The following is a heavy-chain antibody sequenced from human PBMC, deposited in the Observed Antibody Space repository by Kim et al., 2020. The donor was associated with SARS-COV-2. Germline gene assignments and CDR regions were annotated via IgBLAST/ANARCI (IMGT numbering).Heavy chain of an antibody. Sequence: SVKVSCKASGGTFSSYAISWVRQAPGQGLEWMGGIIPIFGTANYAQKFQVRVTITADESTSTAYMELSSLRSEDTAVYYCSRRSGSYYVYWFDPWGQGTLVTVSS. V-gene: IGHV1-69*13. J-gene: IGHJ5*02. CDR2: IIPIFGTA. D-gene: IGHD1-26*01. CDR3: SRRSGSYYVYWFDP. CDR1: GGTFSSYA.